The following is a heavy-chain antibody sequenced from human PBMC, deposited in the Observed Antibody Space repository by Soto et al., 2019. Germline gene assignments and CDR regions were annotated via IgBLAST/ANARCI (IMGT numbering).Heavy chain of an antibody. CDR2: IYYSGST. V-gene: IGHV4-31*03. CDR3: ARGRHESEMATTPEYFQH. D-gene: IGHD1-1*01. CDR1: GGSISSGGYY. Sequence: QVQLQESGPGLVKPSQTLSLTCTVSGGSISSGGYYWSWIRQHPGKGLEWIGYIYYSGSTYYNPSLKSRVTISVDTSKNQFSLKLSSVTAADTAVYYCARGRHESEMATTPEYFQHWGQGTLVTVSS. J-gene: IGHJ1*01.